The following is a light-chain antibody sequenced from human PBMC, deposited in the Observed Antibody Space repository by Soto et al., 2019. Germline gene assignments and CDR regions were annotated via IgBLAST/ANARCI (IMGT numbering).Light chain of an antibody. CDR3: QQTYSLPHT. V-gene: IGKV1-39*01. Sequence: DIQMTQSPPSLSASVGDSITITCRASQSISTYLNCYRQKPGKAPELLIFATSSLQRGVPSRFSGSGSWTDFTLTISSLQPGDFETYYCQQTYSLPHTVGGGTKV. CDR2: ATS. CDR1: QSISTY. J-gene: IGKJ4*01.